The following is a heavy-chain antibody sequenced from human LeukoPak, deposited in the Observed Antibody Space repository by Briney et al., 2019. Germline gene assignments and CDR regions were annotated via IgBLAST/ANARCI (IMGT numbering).Heavy chain of an antibody. CDR1: GFTFSSYW. CDR2: IKSDGST. J-gene: IGHJ5*01. CDR3: TGAITYFYGSVTYDWFDS. Sequence: PGRSLRLSCAVSGFTFSSYWTHWVRQTPGKGLMWVARIKSDGSTIYADSVQGRFTISRDNAKNMVYLQMNSLRADDTAIYYCTGAITYFYGSVTYDWFDSWGQGTRVTVSS. V-gene: IGHV3-74*01. D-gene: IGHD3-10*01.